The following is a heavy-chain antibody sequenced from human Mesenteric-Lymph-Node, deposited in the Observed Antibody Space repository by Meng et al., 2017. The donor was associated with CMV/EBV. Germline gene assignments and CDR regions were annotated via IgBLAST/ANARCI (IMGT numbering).Heavy chain of an antibody. D-gene: IGHD3-3*01. CDR3: VAIFFQQYDFWSGYYGTPHYFDY. Sequence: SETLSLTCTVSGASISSHYWSWIRQPPGKGLEWIGSIYYSGSTYYNPSLKSRVTISVDTSKNQFSLKLSSVTAADTAVYYCVAIFFQQYDFWSGYYGTPHYFDYWGQGTLVTVSS. V-gene: IGHV4-59*04. J-gene: IGHJ4*02. CDR1: GASISSHY. CDR2: IYYSGST.